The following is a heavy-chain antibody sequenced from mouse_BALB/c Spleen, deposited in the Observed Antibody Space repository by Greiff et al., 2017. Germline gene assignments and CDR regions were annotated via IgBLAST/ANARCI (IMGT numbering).Heavy chain of an antibody. CDR1: GFTFKGSY. J-gene: IGHJ3*01. CDR2: IDPANGNT. CDR3: ARHGLDY. Sequence: VQLQQSGAELVKPGASVKLSCTASGFTFKGSYMHWVKQRPEQGLEWIGRIDPANGNTKYDTKFQGQATITADTSSNTAYLQLSSLASEDTAVYYCARHGLDYWGQGTLVTVSA. V-gene: IGHV14-3*02.